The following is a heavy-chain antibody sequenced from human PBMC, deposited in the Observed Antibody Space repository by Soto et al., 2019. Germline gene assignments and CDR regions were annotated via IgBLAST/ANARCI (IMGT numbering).Heavy chain of an antibody. D-gene: IGHD6-25*01. J-gene: IGHJ4*02. CDR2: ITGSGGDT. CDR1: GFTFSDYA. Sequence: GGSLRLSCAASGFTFSDYAMSWVRQAPGKGLEWISAITGSGGDTYLADSVKGRFTISRDNSKNTLSLQMNSLRADDTAVYFCAKGSASGSPYYFDYWGQATLVTVSS. CDR3: AKGSASGSPYYFDY. V-gene: IGHV3-23*01.